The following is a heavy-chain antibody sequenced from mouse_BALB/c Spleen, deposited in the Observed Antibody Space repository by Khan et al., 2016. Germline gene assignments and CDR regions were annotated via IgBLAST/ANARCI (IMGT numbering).Heavy chain of an antibody. J-gene: IGHJ3*01. V-gene: IGHV3-2*02. CDR3: ARSTTATRLFAY. D-gene: IGHD1-2*01. CDR2: ISYSGST. CDR1: GYSITSDYA. Sequence: EVQLQESGPGLVKPSQSLSLTCTVTGYSITSDYAWNWIRQFPGNKLEWMGYISYSGSTSYNPSLKSRISITRDTSKNQFFLQLNSVTTEDPATYYGARSTTATRLFAYWGQGTLVTVSA.